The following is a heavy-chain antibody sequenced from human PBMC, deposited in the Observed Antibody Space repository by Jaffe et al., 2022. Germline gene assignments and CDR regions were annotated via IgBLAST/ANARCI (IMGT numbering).Heavy chain of an antibody. CDR3: AREEARGSGSYYNGGFDY. Sequence: EVQLVESGGGLVQPGGSLRLSCAASGFTFSSYEMNWVRQAPGKGLEWVSYISSSGSTIYYADSVKGRFTISRDNAKNSLYLQMNSLRAEDTAVYYCAREEARGSGSYYNGGFDYWGQGTLVTVSS. CDR1: GFTFSSYE. D-gene: IGHD3-10*01. J-gene: IGHJ4*02. V-gene: IGHV3-48*03. CDR2: ISSSGSTI.